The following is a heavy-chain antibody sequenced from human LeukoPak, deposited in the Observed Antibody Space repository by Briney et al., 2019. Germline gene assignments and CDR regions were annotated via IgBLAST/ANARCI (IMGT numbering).Heavy chain of an antibody. J-gene: IGHJ4*02. CDR3: AREGRLGGWSSYYFDY. D-gene: IGHD6-19*01. Sequence: ASVKVSCKASGYTFTSYYMHWVRLAPGQGLEWMGIINPSGGSTGYAQKFQGRVTMTRDTSTSTVYMELSSLRSDDTAVYYCAREGRLGGWSSYYFDYWGQGTLVTVSS. CDR1: GYTFTSYY. CDR2: INPSGGST. V-gene: IGHV1-46*01.